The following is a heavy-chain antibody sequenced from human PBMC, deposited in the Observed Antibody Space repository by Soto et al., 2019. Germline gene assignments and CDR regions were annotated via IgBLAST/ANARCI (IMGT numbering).Heavy chain of an antibody. Sequence: SETLSLTCTVSGGSISGYYWHWIRQPPGKGLESTGYIYSSGSTNYNPSLKSRVTISVDTSKNQFSLKLSSVTAADTAVYYCARDKTTVTTPSYYYGMDVWGQGTTVTVSS. J-gene: IGHJ6*02. CDR2: IYSSGST. CDR1: GGSISGYY. D-gene: IGHD4-17*01. CDR3: ARDKTTVTTPSYYYGMDV. V-gene: IGHV4-59*01.